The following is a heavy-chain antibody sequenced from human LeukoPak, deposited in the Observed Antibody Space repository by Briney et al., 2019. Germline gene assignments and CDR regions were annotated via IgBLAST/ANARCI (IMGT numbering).Heavy chain of an antibody. V-gene: IGHV3-7*01. J-gene: IGHJ4*02. CDR2: IKQDGSEK. CDR3: ARDSRALPS. Sequence: GGSLRLSCAASGFTFNNYWMSWVRQAPGKGLEWVANIKQDGSEKYYADSVKGRFTISRDNVKNSLYLQMNSLRADDAAMYYCARDSRALPSWGQGTLVTVSS. CDR1: GFTFNNYW.